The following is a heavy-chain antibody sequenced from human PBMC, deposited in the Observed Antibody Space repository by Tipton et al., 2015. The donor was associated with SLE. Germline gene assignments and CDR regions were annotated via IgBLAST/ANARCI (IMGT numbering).Heavy chain of an antibody. Sequence: TLSLTCTVSGDSFSNHFWSWIRQPPGKGLEWIGYMYYSGSTEYNPSLKSRVTISIDSSKSQLSLNLRSVTAADTAVYYCARDPGMSRYLDGRYFDYWGRGTQVTVSS. CDR2: MYYSGST. V-gene: IGHV4-59*11. J-gene: IGHJ4*02. D-gene: IGHD3-9*01. CDR3: ARDPGMSRYLDGRYFDY. CDR1: GDSFSNHF.